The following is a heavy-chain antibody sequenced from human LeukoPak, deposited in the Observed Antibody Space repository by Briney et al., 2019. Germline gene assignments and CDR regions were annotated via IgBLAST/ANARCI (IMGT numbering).Heavy chain of an antibody. Sequence: ASVKVSCKASGYTFTSYYMHWVRQAPGQGLERMGIINPSGGSTSYAQKFQGRVTMTRDTSTSTVYMELSSLRSEDTAVYYCARDRATVTSYYGMVVWGQGTTVTVSS. V-gene: IGHV1-46*01. CDR1: GYTFTSYY. CDR2: INPSGGST. D-gene: IGHD5-24*01. J-gene: IGHJ6*02. CDR3: ARDRATVTSYYGMVV.